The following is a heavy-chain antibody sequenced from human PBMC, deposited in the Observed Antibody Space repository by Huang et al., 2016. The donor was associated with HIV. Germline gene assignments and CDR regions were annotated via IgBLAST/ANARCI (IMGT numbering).Heavy chain of an antibody. CDR2: INHGGSV. Sequence: QVQLQQWGAGLLKPSETLSLTCAVYGGSLSNYHWTWIRQSPGKGLGWIGDINHGGSVNYNPSIKSRLTMSIDTSKNHFALNLTSVTAADTAEYFCARHDSSIKGWFRSPVWFHPWGQGTLVTVSS. V-gene: IGHV4-34*02. CDR1: GGSLSNYH. D-gene: IGHD6-13*01. J-gene: IGHJ5*02. CDR3: ARHDSSIKGWFRSPVWFHP.